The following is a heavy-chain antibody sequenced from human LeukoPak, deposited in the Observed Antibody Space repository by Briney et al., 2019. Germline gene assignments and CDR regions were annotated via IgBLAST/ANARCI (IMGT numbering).Heavy chain of an antibody. J-gene: IGHJ4*02. Sequence: GESLKISCKGSGYSFTSYWIGWVRQMPGKGLEWMGIIYPGDSDTRYSPSFQGQVTISADKSISTAYLQWSSLKASDTAMYYCARTYYDFWSGYNLFDYWGQGTLVTASS. D-gene: IGHD3-3*01. CDR2: IYPGDSDT. V-gene: IGHV5-51*01. CDR3: ARTYYDFWSGYNLFDY. CDR1: GYSFTSYW.